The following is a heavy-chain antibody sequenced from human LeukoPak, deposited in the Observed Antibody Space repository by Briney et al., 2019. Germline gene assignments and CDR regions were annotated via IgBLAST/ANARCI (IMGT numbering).Heavy chain of an antibody. CDR1: GGSISSSSYY. CDR3: ARRTYYYGSGSYYDY. V-gene: IGHV4-39*01. D-gene: IGHD3-10*01. Sequence: KSSETLSLTCTDSGGSISSSSYYWGWIRQPPGKGLEWIGSIYYSGSTYYNPSLKSRVTISVDTSKNQFSLKLSSVTAADTAVYYCARRTYYYGSGSYYDYWGQGTLVTVSS. J-gene: IGHJ4*02. CDR2: IYYSGST.